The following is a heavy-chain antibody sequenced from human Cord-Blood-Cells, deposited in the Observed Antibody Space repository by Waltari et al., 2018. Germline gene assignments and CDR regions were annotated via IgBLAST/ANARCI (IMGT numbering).Heavy chain of an antibody. J-gene: IGHJ4*02. Sequence: QVQLVQSGAEVKKPGASVKVSCKASGYTFTSYDINWVRQATGQGLEWMGWMNPNSGNTGYAQKFQGRVTMTRNTSISTAYMELSSLRSEDTAVYYCARVEGRWYNWNWMYYFDYWGQGTLVTVSS. D-gene: IGHD1-7*01. CDR1: GYTFTSYD. V-gene: IGHV1-8*02. CDR3: ARVEGRWYNWNWMYYFDY. CDR2: MNPNSGNT.